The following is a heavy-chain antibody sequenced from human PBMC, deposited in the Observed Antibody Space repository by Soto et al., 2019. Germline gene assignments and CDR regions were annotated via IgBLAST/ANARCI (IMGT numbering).Heavy chain of an antibody. D-gene: IGHD2-15*01. Sequence: PSETLSLTCTVAGGSISSYYWSWIRQPPGKGLEWIGYIYYSGSTNYNPSLKSRVTISVDTSKNQFSLKLSSVTAADTAVYYCARGGWPLGYCSGGSCYEYNWFDPWGQGTLVTVSS. V-gene: IGHV4-59*01. CDR2: IYYSGST. CDR3: ARGGWPLGYCSGGSCYEYNWFDP. J-gene: IGHJ5*02. CDR1: GGSISSYY.